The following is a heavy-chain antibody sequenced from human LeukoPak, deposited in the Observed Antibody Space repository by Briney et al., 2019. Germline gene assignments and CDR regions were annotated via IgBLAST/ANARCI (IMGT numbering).Heavy chain of an antibody. D-gene: IGHD2-21*01. CDR2: IYPGDSDT. V-gene: IGHV5-51*01. CDR1: GYSFTSYW. J-gene: IGHJ3*02. Sequence: GESLKISCKGSGYSFTSYWIGWVCQMPGKGLEWMGIIYPGDSDTRYSPSFPGQVTISADKSISTAYLQWGSLKASDTAMYYCARQYVYCGGDCYGDAFDIWGQGTMVAVSS. CDR3: ARQYVYCGGDCYGDAFDI.